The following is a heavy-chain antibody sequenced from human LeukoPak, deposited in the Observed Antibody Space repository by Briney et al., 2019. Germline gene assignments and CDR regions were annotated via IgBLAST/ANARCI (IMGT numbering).Heavy chain of an antibody. CDR2: IYHTGKT. CDR3: ARHVSGNVWFFDD. CDR1: TYSITNDYH. V-gene: IGHV4-38-2*01. J-gene: IGHJ4*02. Sequence: SETLSLTCAVSTYSITNDYHWAWIRQSPGKGLEWIGSIYHTGKTYYNPAHKTRVTISVDASKNQFSLRLTSVTASDTAVYFCARHVSGNVWFFDDWGQGTLVIVSP. D-gene: IGHD1-26*01.